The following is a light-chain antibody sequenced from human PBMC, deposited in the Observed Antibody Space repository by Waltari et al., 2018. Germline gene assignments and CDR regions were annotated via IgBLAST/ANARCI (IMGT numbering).Light chain of an antibody. V-gene: IGKV3-15*01. Sequence: EIVMTQSPATLSVSPGERATLSCRASQGVSSNLAWYQQKPGHAPRLLIYGASTRATGIPARFSGSGSGTEFTLTISSLQSEDFAVYYCQQYNNWPPTYTFGQGTKLEIK. CDR1: QGVSSN. CDR3: QQYNNWPPTYT. J-gene: IGKJ2*01. CDR2: GAS.